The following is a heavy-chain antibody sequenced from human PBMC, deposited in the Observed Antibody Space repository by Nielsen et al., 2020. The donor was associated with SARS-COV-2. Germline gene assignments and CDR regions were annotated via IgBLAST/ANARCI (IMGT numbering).Heavy chain of an antibody. Sequence: GESLKISCAASGFTFNSYEMNWVRQAPGKGLEWLSYLSSSADTIYYADSVKGRFSISRDNAKNSVFLQMNSLRDEDTAVYYCARVLAWAYSPYTMDVWGQGTTVTVSS. J-gene: IGHJ6*02. CDR3: ARVLAWAYSPYTMDV. CDR1: GFTFNSYE. V-gene: IGHV3-48*03. CDR2: LSSSADTI. D-gene: IGHD2-21*01.